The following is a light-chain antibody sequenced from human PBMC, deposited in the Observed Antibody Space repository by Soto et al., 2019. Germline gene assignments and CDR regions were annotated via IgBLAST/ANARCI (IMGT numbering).Light chain of an antibody. V-gene: IGLV3-21*02. CDR3: QVWDSSRDHPWV. CDR2: DYN. Sequence: SYELTQPPSVSVAPGQTASITCGGDNIGSGSEHWYQQKPGQAPVLVVYDYNDRPSGTPERFSGSNSGNTATLTISRVEAGDEADYYCQVWDSSRDHPWVFGGGTKLTVL. CDR1: NIGSGS. J-gene: IGLJ3*02.